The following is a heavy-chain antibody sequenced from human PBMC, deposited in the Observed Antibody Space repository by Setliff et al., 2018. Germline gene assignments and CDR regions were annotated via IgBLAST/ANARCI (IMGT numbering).Heavy chain of an antibody. CDR3: TVYNTGSSKDHY. V-gene: IGHV4-34*01. CDR2: INHSGST. Sequence: PSETLSLTCTVSGGSISGYYWSWIRQPPGKGLEWIGEINHSGSTNYKPSLKRRVTISVDTSKNQFSLKLSSVTDADTALYYCTVYNTGSSKDHYWGQGTPVTVS. CDR1: GGSISGYY. D-gene: IGHD2-8*02. J-gene: IGHJ4*02.